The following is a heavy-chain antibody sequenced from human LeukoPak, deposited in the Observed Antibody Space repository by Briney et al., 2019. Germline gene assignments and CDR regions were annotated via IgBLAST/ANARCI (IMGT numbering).Heavy chain of an antibody. J-gene: IGHJ4*02. Sequence: PSETLSLTCTVSGGSISGYYWSWVRQPPGKGLEWIGGIYYSGTTNYNPSLKSRVTLPIDASKNQFSLKLSSVTAADTAVYFCARRTCSGNNCYLYHFDYWGQGALVTVSS. V-gene: IGHV4-59*01. CDR2: IYYSGTT. CDR1: GGSISGYY. CDR3: ARRTCSGNNCYLYHFDY. D-gene: IGHD2-15*01.